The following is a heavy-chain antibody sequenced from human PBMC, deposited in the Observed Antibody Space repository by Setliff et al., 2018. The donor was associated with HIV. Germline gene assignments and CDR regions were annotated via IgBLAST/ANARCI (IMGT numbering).Heavy chain of an antibody. Sequence: GSLRLSCAASGFTFSSYSMNWVRQAPGKGLEWVSSISSSSSYIYYADSVKGRFTISRDNAKNSLYLQMNSLRAEDTAVYYCARGYTYYYDSSGYPPLDSWGQGTLVTVSS. V-gene: IGHV3-21*01. CDR2: ISSSSSYI. J-gene: IGHJ4*02. CDR1: GFTFSSYS. D-gene: IGHD3-22*01. CDR3: ARGYTYYYDSSGYPPLDS.